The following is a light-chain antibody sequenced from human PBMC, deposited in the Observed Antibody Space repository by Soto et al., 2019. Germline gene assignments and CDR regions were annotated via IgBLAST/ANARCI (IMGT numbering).Light chain of an antibody. Sequence: QSALTQPASVSGSPGQSITFSCTGTSSDVGGYNYVSWYQQHPGTAPKLMIYEVSNRPSGVSNRFSGSKSGNTASLTISGLQAEDEADYYCSSYTNSSNLEVVFGGGTKLTVL. CDR1: SSDVGGYNY. V-gene: IGLV2-14*01. CDR3: SSYTNSSNLEVV. CDR2: EVS. J-gene: IGLJ2*01.